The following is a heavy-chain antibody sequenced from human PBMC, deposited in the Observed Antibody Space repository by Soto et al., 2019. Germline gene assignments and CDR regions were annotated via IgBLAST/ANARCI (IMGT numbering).Heavy chain of an antibody. Sequence: GGSLRLSCAASGFTFSSYGMHWVRQAPGKGLEWVAVIWYDGSNKYYADSVKGRFTISRDNSKNTLYLQMNSLRAEDTAVYYCARGPLDGDPTSYYFDYWGQGTLVTVSS. CDR3: ARGPLDGDPTSYYFDY. J-gene: IGHJ4*02. CDR1: GFTFSSYG. D-gene: IGHD4-17*01. CDR2: IWYDGSNK. V-gene: IGHV3-33*01.